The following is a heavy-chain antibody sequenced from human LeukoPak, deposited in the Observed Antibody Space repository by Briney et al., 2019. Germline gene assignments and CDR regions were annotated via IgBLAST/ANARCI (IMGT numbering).Heavy chain of an antibody. CDR2: INHSGST. Sequence: SETLSLTCAVYGGSFSGYYWSWIRQPPGKGLEWIGEINHSGSTNYNPSLKSRVTISVDTSKNQFSLKLSSVTAADTAVYYCARGNAVGPLWFGESYFDYWGQGTLVTVSS. CDR3: ARGNAVGPLWFGESYFDY. J-gene: IGHJ4*02. CDR1: GGSFSGYY. D-gene: IGHD3-10*01. V-gene: IGHV4-34*01.